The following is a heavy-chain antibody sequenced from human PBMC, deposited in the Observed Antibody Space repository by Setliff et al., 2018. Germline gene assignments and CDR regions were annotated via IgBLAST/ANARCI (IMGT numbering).Heavy chain of an antibody. D-gene: IGHD3-10*01. Sequence: GGSLRLSCAASGFTFSSYSMNWVRQVPGKGLEWVALISWDGATTNYADSVKGRFTISRDSSKNSLYLQMNSLRTEDTALYYCAREGGSERMPFFYYYMDVWGKGTTVTVSS. V-gene: IGHV3-43*01. CDR1: GFTFSSYS. J-gene: IGHJ6*03. CDR2: ISWDGATT. CDR3: AREGGSERMPFFYYYMDV.